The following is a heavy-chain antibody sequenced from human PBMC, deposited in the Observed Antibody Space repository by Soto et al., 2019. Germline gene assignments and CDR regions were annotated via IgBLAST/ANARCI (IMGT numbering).Heavy chain of an antibody. V-gene: IGHV1-69*08. CDR3: SRDGYCSGGSSDCGWGFDY. CDR2: VIPILGIA. Sequence: QVQLVQSGAEVKKPGSSVKVSCKASGGTFSSYTISWVRQAPGQGPERMGRVIPILGIANYAQKFQARVTIPADKYTSTAYMELSSLGSEDTAVYYWSRDGYCSGGSSDCGWGFDYCGQGTLVAV. CDR1: GGTFSSYT. D-gene: IGHD2-15*01. J-gene: IGHJ4*02.